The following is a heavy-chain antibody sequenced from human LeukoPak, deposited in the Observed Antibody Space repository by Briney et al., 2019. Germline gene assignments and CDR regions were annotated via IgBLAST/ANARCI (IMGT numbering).Heavy chain of an antibody. CDR2: ISYDGSNK. D-gene: IGHD3-3*01. V-gene: IGHV3-30-3*01. CDR1: GFTFSSYA. J-gene: IGHJ4*02. Sequence: PGGSLRLSCAASGFTFSSYAMHWVRQAPGKGLEWVAVISYDGSNKYYADSVKGRFTISRDNPKNTLYLQMNSSRAEDTAVYYCAREGVAQLDYWGQGTLVTVSS. CDR3: AREGVAQLDY.